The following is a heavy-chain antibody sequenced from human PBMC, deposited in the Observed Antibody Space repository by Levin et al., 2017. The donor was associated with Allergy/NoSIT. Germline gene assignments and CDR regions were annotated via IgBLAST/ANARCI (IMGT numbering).Heavy chain of an antibody. CDR3: ASGSLLTGSLFDY. CDR1: GGSISSGGYS. V-gene: IGHV4-30-2*01. J-gene: IGHJ4*02. D-gene: IGHD3-9*01. Sequence: RTSETLSLTCAVSGGSISSGGYSWSWIRQPPRKGLEWIGYIYHSGNTYYNPSLKSRVTISVDRSKNQFSLKLSSVTAADTAVYYCASGSLLTGSLFDYWGQGTLVTVSS. CDR2: IYHSGNT.